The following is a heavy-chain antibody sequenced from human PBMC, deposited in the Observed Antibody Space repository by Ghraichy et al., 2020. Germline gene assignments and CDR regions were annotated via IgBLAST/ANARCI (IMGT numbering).Heavy chain of an antibody. CDR3: ARDATRGGDFDY. CDR2: MKEDGSQT. D-gene: IGHD2-21*01. V-gene: IGHV3-7*01. Sequence: GGSLRLSCAASGFTFSSYGMAWVRQAPGKGPELVANMKEDGSQTYYVDSIKGRFTVSRDNAKNSLSLQMNSLRVEDTAIYYCARDATRGGDFDYWGQGTLVTVSP. J-gene: IGHJ4*02. CDR1: GFTFSSYG.